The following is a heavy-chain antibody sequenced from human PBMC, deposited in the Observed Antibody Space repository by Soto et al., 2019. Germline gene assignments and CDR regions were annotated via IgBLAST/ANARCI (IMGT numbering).Heavy chain of an antibody. D-gene: IGHD3-3*01. Sequence: QVQLQQWGAGLLKPSETLSLTCAVYGGSFSGYYWSWIRQPPGKGLEWIGEINHSGSTNYNPSLKSRVTISVDTSKNQFSLKLSSVTAADTAVYYCARGRPYYDFWSGYYTGPLVFDHWGQGTLVTVSS. CDR2: INHSGST. J-gene: IGHJ4*02. V-gene: IGHV4-34*01. CDR3: ARGRPYYDFWSGYYTGPLVFDH. CDR1: GGSFSGYY.